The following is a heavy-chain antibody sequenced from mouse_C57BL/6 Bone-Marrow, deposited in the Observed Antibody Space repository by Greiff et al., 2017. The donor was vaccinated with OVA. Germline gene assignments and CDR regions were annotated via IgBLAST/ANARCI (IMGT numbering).Heavy chain of an antibody. CDR2: ISYDGSN. J-gene: IGHJ3*01. CDR3: AMGLLGFAY. CDR1: GYSITSGYY. V-gene: IGHV3-6*01. D-gene: IGHD2-1*01. Sequence: EVQLVESGPGLVKPSQSLSLTCSVTGYSITSGYYWNWIRQFPGNKLEWMGYISYDGSNNYNPSLKNRISITRDTSKNQFFLKLNSVTTEDTATYYCAMGLLGFAYWGQGTLVTVSA.